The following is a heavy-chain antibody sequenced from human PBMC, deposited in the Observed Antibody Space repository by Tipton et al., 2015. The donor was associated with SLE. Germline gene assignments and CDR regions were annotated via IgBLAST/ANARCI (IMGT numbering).Heavy chain of an antibody. J-gene: IGHJ4*02. V-gene: IGHV4-59*01. D-gene: IGHD4-23*01. Sequence: LRLSCTASGGSFTNYQWNWIRQSPEKGLEWLGYVYDRGTTNYNPSVMSRVIISFDTSKSQASLKLFSVTAADTAVYYCARGSLETRHLDYWGQGTLVTVSS. CDR1: GGSFTNYQ. CDR3: ARGSLETRHLDY. CDR2: VYDRGTT.